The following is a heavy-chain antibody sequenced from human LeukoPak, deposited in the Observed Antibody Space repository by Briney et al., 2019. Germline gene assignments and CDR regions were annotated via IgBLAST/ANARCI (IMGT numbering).Heavy chain of an antibody. J-gene: IGHJ4*02. CDR3: ARRAGAYSHPYDY. V-gene: IGHV3-53*01. CDR2: IYSAGST. CDR1: GFTVSSNS. Sequence: GGSLRLSCAASGFTVSSNSMSWVRQAPGKGLEWVSFIYSAGSTHYSDSVKGRFTISIDNSKNTLYLQMNSLRVEDTAVYYCARRAGAYSHPYDYWGQGTLVTVSS. D-gene: IGHD4/OR15-4a*01.